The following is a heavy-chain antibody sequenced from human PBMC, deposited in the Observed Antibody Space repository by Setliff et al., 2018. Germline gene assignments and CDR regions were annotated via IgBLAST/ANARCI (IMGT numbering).Heavy chain of an antibody. V-gene: IGHV4-59*02. J-gene: IGHJ4*02. Sequence: SETLSLTCTVSGGSVRSHYWSWIRHSPGKGLEWIGFIFYSGDTKSNPSLKSRVTMSVDTSKTQFSLKLNSMTTADTAVYYCARGGTYRYFDYWGQGALVTVSS. CDR1: GGSVRSHY. CDR2: IFYSGDT. CDR3: ARGGTYRYFDY.